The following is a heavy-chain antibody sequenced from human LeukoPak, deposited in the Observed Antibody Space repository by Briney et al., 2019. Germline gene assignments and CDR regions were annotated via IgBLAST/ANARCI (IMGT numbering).Heavy chain of an antibody. Sequence: SPETLSLTCTVSGGSMSGYYWSWIRQPPGKGLEWIGYIYYSGSTNYNPSLKSRVTISVHTSKNQFSLKLSSVTAADTAVYYCARLTGYSSESWFDPWGQGTLVTVSS. CDR3: ARLTGYSSESWFDP. CDR1: GGSMSGYY. V-gene: IGHV4-59*01. D-gene: IGHD3-9*01. CDR2: IYYSGST. J-gene: IGHJ5*02.